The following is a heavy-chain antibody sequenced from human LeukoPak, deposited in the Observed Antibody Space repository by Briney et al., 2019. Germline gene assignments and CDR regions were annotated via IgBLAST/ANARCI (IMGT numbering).Heavy chain of an antibody. CDR1: GITFSNYA. V-gene: IGHV3-23*01. CDR3: AKDGGDYYSSRTYLVYYFDY. D-gene: IGHD1-26*01. Sequence: GGSLRLSCETSGITFSNYAMSWVRQAPGKGLEWVSAISGSAGRTYYADSVRGRFTISRDNSRRTVYLQMNSLRAEDTAVYYCAKDGGDYYSSRTYLVYYFDYWGQGALVTVSS. CDR2: ISGSAGRT. J-gene: IGHJ4*02.